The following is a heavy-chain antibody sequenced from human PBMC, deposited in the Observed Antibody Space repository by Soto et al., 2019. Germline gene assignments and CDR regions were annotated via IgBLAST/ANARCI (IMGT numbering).Heavy chain of an antibody. CDR2: INHSGST. CDR3: ARGPRDRDGYVDS. D-gene: IGHD2-8*01. J-gene: IGHJ4*02. CDR1: GASFSEYY. V-gene: IGHV4-34*01. Sequence: ETLSLTGTVHGASFSEYYWTWIRQSPGKGLEWIGEINHSGSTTYNPSLKSRVTISVDTPKNHFSLRLYSVTAADTAVYYCARGPRDRDGYVDSWGQGTLVTVYS.